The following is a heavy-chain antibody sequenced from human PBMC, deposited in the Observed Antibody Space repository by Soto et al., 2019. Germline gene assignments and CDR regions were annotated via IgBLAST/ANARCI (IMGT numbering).Heavy chain of an antibody. J-gene: IGHJ4*02. V-gene: IGHV1-46*01. Sequence: QVQLVQSGAEVTKPGASVKLSCKASGYTFTSYYIHWVRQAPGQGLEWVAMINPGGGRTKNAQMFQRRVTLTRDTSTGTVDMELSSLTSADTAVYYCARGPSCGGDCYLFDYWGQGSLVTVSS. CDR1: GYTFTSYY. CDR3: ARGPSCGGDCYLFDY. CDR2: INPGGGRT. D-gene: IGHD2-21*02.